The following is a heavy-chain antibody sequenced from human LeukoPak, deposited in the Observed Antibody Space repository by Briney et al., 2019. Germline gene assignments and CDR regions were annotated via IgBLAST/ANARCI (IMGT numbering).Heavy chain of an antibody. V-gene: IGHV4-59*08. D-gene: IGHD1-26*01. Sequence: SETLSLTCTVSGXSISSNYRSWIRQPPGKGLEWIGYIYNSGSTNYNPSLKSRVTISVDTSKNQFSLKLNSVTAADTAVYYCARQGGSFAFDIWGQGTMVTVSS. CDR1: GXSISSNY. CDR2: IYNSGST. CDR3: ARQGGSFAFDI. J-gene: IGHJ3*02.